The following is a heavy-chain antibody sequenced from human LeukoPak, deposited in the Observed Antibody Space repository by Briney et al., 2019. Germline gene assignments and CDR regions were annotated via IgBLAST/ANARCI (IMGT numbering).Heavy chain of an antibody. Sequence: ASVKVSCKVSGYTLTELSMHWVRQAPGIGLEWMGGFDPEDGETIYAQKFQGRVTMTEDTSTDTAYMELSSLRSEDTAVYYCATDSSSFIGELDAFDIWGQGTMVTVSS. CDR3: ATDSSSFIGELDAFDI. J-gene: IGHJ3*02. D-gene: IGHD3-10*01. CDR2: FDPEDGET. V-gene: IGHV1-24*01. CDR1: GYTLTELS.